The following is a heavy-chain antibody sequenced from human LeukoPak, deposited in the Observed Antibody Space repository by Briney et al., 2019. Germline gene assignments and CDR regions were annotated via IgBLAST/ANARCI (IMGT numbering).Heavy chain of an antibody. CDR3: ARGEGNRGYDFPIDY. J-gene: IGHJ4*02. V-gene: IGHV4-59*01. Sequence: KTSETLSLTCTVSGGSISSYYWSWIRQPPGKGLEWIGYIYYSGSTNYNPSLKSRVTISVDTSKNQFSLKLSSVTAADTAVYYCARGEGNRGYDFPIDYWGQGTLVTASS. CDR1: GGSISSYY. CDR2: IYYSGST. D-gene: IGHD5-12*01.